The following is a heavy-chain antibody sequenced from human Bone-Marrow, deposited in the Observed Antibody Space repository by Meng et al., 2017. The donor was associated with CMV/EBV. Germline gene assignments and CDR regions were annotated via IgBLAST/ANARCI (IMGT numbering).Heavy chain of an antibody. CDR3: ARDRGYCSGGSCYLMQWFNP. J-gene: IGHJ5*02. Sequence: SETLSLTCTVSGGSISSSSYYWGWIRQPPGKGLEWIGSIYYSGSTYYNPSLKSRVTISVDTSKNQFSLKLSSVTAADTAVYYCARDRGYCSGGSCYLMQWFNPWGKGTLVTVSS. CDR1: GGSISSSSYY. CDR2: IYYSGST. V-gene: IGHV4-39*02. D-gene: IGHD2-15*01.